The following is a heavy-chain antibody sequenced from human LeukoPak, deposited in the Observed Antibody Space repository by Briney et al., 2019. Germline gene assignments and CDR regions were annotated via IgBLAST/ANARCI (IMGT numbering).Heavy chain of an antibody. Sequence: GGSLRLSCAASGFTFSSYAMSWVRQAPGKGLEWVAVIWYDGSNKYYADSVKGRFTISRDNSKNTLYLQMNSLRAEDTAVYYCARDSDSNFDYWGQGTLVTVSS. CDR3: ARDSDSNFDY. CDR1: GFTFSSYA. V-gene: IGHV3-33*08. D-gene: IGHD2-15*01. J-gene: IGHJ4*02. CDR2: IWYDGSNK.